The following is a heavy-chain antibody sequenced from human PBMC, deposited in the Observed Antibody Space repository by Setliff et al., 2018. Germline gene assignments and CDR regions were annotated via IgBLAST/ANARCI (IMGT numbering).Heavy chain of an antibody. CDR3: ARRGWGSSSGDCYSPKGCYYYYMDV. CDR1: GYSFTKYW. V-gene: IGHV5-51*01. J-gene: IGHJ6*03. Sequence: GESLKISCKAAGYSFTKYWIGWVRQMPGKGLEWMGIIDPADSDTTYSPSFQGQVTISADKSIGTAYLQWSSLKASDTAIYYCARRGWGSSSGDCYSPKGCYYYYMDVWGKGATVTVSS. CDR2: IDPADSDT. D-gene: IGHD2-21*02.